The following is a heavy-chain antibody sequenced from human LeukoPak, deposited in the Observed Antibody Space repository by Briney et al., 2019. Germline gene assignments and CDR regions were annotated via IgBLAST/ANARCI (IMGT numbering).Heavy chain of an antibody. J-gene: IGHJ5*02. Sequence: SETLSLTCTVSGGSISSYYWSWIRQPPGKGLEWIGYIYYSGSTNYNPSLKSRVTISVDTSKNQFSLKLSSVTAADTAVYYCARCTPADWFDPWGQGTLVTVSS. CDR3: ARCTPADWFDP. D-gene: IGHD2-2*01. CDR1: GGSISSYY. CDR2: IYYSGST. V-gene: IGHV4-59*01.